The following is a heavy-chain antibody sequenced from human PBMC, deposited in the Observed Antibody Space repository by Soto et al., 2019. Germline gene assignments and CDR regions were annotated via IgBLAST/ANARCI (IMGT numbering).Heavy chain of an antibody. D-gene: IGHD5-12*01. Sequence: QVQLVQSGAEVKKPGSSVKVSCKASGGTFSSYAISWVRQAPGQGLEWMGGIIPIFGTANYAQKFQGRVTITADESTSTAYVELSSLRSEDTAVYYCARENIVATIRNYYYYSGMDVWCQWTTVTVSS. J-gene: IGHJ6*02. CDR2: IIPIFGTA. V-gene: IGHV1-69*01. CDR1: GGTFSSYA. CDR3: ARENIVATIRNYYYYSGMDV.